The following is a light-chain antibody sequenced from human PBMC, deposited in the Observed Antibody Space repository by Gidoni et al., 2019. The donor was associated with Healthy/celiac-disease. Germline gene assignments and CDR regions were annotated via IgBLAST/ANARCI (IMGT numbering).Light chain of an antibody. CDR1: SSDVGGYNY. CDR2: DVS. V-gene: IGLV2-14*01. CDR3: SSYTSSSTFV. Sequence: QSALTHPASVSGSPGQSITISCTGTSSDVGGYNYVSWYQQHPGKAPKLMIYDVSNRPSGVSNRFSGSKSGNTASLTISGLQAEDEADYYCSSYTSSSTFVFGGGTKLTVL. J-gene: IGLJ3*02.